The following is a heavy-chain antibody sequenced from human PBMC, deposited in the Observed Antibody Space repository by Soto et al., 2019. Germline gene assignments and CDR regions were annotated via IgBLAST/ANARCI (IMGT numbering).Heavy chain of an antibody. V-gene: IGHV3-30*04. D-gene: IGHD1-26*01. CDR1: GFTFSNYA. Sequence: PGGSLRLSCTATGFTFSNYAMHWVRQAPGKGLDWVALISYNGDKKYYTDSVKGRFTISRDNSRNTVYLQLRSLRPEDTAMFYCAREADPVGANDAFDIWGQGTMVTVSS. CDR3: AREADPVGANDAFDI. CDR2: ISYNGDKK. J-gene: IGHJ3*02.